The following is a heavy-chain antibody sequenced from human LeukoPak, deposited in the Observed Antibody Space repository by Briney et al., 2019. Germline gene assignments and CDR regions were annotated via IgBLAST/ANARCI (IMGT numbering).Heavy chain of an antibody. CDR3: ARGATQLYYYYYMDV. J-gene: IGHJ6*03. V-gene: IGHV4-59*01. CDR2: IYYTGST. CDR1: GGSISSYY. D-gene: IGHD1-1*01. Sequence: SETLSLTCTVSGGSISSYYWSWIRQPPGKGLEWIGYIYYTGSTNYNPSLNSRVTISVDTSKNQFSLKLSSVTAADTAVYYCARGATQLYYYYYMDVWGKGTTVTISS.